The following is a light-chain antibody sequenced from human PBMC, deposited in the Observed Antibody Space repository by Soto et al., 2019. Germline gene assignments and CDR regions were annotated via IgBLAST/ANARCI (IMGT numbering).Light chain of an antibody. Sequence: AIQLTPSPSSLSASVVDRVTITCRASQGISSALAWYQQKPGKAPKLLISDASSLESGVPSRFSGTGSGTDFTLTISSLQPEDFATYYCQQFNNYPLTFGGGTKVDIK. V-gene: IGKV1D-13*01. CDR2: DAS. CDR1: QGISSA. CDR3: QQFNNYPLT. J-gene: IGKJ4*01.